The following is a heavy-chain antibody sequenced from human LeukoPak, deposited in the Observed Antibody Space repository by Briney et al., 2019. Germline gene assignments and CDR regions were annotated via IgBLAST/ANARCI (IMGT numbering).Heavy chain of an antibody. CDR3: ASSTLWFGEYAPFDY. CDR2: ISSSGSTV. Sequence: GGSLRLSCAASGFTFSSYEMNWVRQAPGKGLEWVSYISSSGSTVYYADSVKGRFTISRDNAKNSLYLQMNSLRAEDTAVYYCASSTLWFGEYAPFDYWGQGTLVTVSS. D-gene: IGHD3-10*01. J-gene: IGHJ4*02. CDR1: GFTFSSYE. V-gene: IGHV3-48*03.